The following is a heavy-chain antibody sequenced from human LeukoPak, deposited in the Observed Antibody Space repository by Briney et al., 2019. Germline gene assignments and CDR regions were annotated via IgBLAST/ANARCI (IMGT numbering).Heavy chain of an antibody. CDR1: GGSISSSSYY. Sequence: PSETLSLTCTVSGGSISSSSYYWGWIRQPPGKGLEWIGSIYYSGSTYYNPSLKSRVTISVDTSKNQFSLKLSSVTAADTAVYYCGRGTGLVRRIDDWGQGTLVTVSS. D-gene: IGHD6-6*01. CDR2: IYYSGST. J-gene: IGHJ4*02. V-gene: IGHV4-39*01. CDR3: GRGTGLVRRIDD.